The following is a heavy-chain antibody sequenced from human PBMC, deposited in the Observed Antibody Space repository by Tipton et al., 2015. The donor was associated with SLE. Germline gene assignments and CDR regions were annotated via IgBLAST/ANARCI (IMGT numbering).Heavy chain of an antibody. J-gene: IGHJ4*02. V-gene: IGHV1-69*01. D-gene: IGHD3-10*01. CDR3: ARRYYYGSGSYYTFDY. CDR2: IIPIFGTA. CDR1: GGTFSSYA. Sequence: QSGAEVKKPGSSVKVSCKASGGTFSSYAISWVRQAPGQGLEWMGGIIPIFGTANYAQKFQGRVTITADESTSTAYMELSSLRSEDTAVYYCARRYYYGSGSYYTFDYWGQGTLVTVSS.